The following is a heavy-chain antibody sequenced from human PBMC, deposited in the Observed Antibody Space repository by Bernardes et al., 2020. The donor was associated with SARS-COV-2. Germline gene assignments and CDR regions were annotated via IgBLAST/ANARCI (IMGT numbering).Heavy chain of an antibody. D-gene: IGHD5-12*01. V-gene: IGHV3-7*01. CDR2: IKEDGSET. Sequence: GGSLRLSCAASGFTFSNYWMSWVRQAPVKGLEWVANIKEDGSETDYVDSVKGRFTISRDNAKNSLYLQMNSLRAEDTAVYYCARRGIRNGYNYFAYWGQGTLVTVSS. CDR3: ARRGIRNGYNYFAY. J-gene: IGHJ4*02. CDR1: GFTFSNYW.